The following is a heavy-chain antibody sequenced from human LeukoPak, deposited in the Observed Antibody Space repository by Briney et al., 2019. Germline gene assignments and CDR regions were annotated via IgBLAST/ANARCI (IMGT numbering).Heavy chain of an antibody. CDR1: GYSFISYW. D-gene: IGHD3-10*01. CDR3: ARRDGSGSFPYYGMDV. V-gene: IGHV5-51*01. CDR2: IYPGDSDT. Sequence: GESLKISCKGSGYSFISYWIGWVRQMPGKGLEWMGIIYPGDSDTRYSPSFQGQVTISVDKSISTAYLQWSSLKASDTAIYYCARRDGSGSFPYYGMDVWGQGTTVTVSS. J-gene: IGHJ6*02.